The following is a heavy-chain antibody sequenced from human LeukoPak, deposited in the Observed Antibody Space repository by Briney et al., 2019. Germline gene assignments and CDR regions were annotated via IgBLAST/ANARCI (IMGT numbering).Heavy chain of an antibody. CDR3: ARDPLPKLGYCSGGSCSNFDY. J-gene: IGHJ4*02. D-gene: IGHD2-15*01. CDR2: ISSSSSYI. CDR1: GFTFSSYS. V-gene: IGHV3-21*01. Sequence: GGSLRLSCAASGFTFSSYSMNWVRQAPGKGLEWVSSISSSSSYIYYADSVKGRFTISRDNSKNTLYLQMNSLRAEDTAVYYCARDPLPKLGYCSGGSCSNFDYWGQGTLVTVSS.